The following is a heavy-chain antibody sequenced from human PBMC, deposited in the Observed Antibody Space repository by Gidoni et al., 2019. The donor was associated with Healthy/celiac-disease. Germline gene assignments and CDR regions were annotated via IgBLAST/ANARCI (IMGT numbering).Heavy chain of an antibody. CDR1: GFTFSSYS. CDR3: ARVITIFGVVRRGAFDI. J-gene: IGHJ3*02. D-gene: IGHD3-3*01. Sequence: EVQLVESGGGLVKPGGSLRLSGAASGFTFSSYSINWVRKAPGKGLEWVSSISSSSRYIFDADSVKGRFTISRDNAKNSLYLQMNSLRAEDTAVYYCARVITIFGVVRRGAFDIWGQGTMVTVSS. V-gene: IGHV3-21*01. CDR2: ISSSSRYI.